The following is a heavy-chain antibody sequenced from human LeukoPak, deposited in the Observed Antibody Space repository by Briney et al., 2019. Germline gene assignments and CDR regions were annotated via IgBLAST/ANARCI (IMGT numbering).Heavy chain of an antibody. V-gene: IGHV3-74*01. CDR1: GFTFSDYW. D-gene: IGHD2-2*01. Sequence: GGSLRLSCAASGFTFSDYWMHWVRQAPGKGLVWVSRISNDGSTTTYAASVRGRFTISRDNAKNTLYLQMNSLRAEDTAVYYCARDCGSTGCDYWGQGTLVTVSS. J-gene: IGHJ4*02. CDR3: ARDCGSTGCDY. CDR2: ISNDGSTT.